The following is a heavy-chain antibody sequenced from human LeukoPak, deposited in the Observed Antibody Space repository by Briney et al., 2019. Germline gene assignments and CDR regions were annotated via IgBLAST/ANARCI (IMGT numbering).Heavy chain of an antibody. V-gene: IGHV4-59*04. CDR2: IYYSGST. CDR1: GGSISSYY. Sequence: SETLSLTCTVSGGSISSYYWSWIRQPPGKGLEWIGSIYYSGSTYYNPSLKSRVTISVDTSKNQFSLKLSSVTAADTAVYYCANYYGSGNFDYWGQGTLVTVSS. J-gene: IGHJ4*02. CDR3: ANYYGSGNFDY. D-gene: IGHD3-10*01.